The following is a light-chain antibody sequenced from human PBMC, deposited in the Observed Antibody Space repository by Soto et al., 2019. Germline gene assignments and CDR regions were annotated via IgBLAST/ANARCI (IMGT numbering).Light chain of an antibody. CDR2: GAS. Sequence: EIVLTQSPGTLSLSPGEGATFSCRASQSVTSTYLAWYQQKPGQAPRLLIYGASSMATGIPDRFSGSGSGTDFTLNISRLEPEDFAVYYCQLYDNSLYTFGQGTKLEIK. J-gene: IGKJ2*01. CDR3: QLYDNSLYT. CDR1: QSVTSTY. V-gene: IGKV3-20*01.